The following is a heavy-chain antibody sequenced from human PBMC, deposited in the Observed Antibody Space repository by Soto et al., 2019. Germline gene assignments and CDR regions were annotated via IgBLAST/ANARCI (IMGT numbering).Heavy chain of an antibody. CDR1: GYTFTSYD. J-gene: IGHJ3*02. Sequence: ASVKVSCKASGYTFTSYDINWVRQATGQGLEWMGRMNPNSGKTGYAQKSQGRVTKTRNTSISTAYMELSRLRSDDTAVYYCARGGGTGTTVPGAFDIWGQGTMVTVSS. CDR3: ARGGGTGTTVPGAFDI. V-gene: IGHV1-8*02. D-gene: IGHD1-1*01. CDR2: MNPNSGKT.